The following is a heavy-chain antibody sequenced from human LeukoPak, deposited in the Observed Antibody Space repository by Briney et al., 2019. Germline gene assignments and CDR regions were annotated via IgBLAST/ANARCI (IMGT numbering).Heavy chain of an antibody. J-gene: IGHJ5*02. CDR2: INTNTGNP. CDR3: ARKQSSGWYWYGEETINCFGP. D-gene: IGHD6-19*01. V-gene: IGHV7-4-1*02. CDR1: GYTFTSYA. Sequence: GASVTVSCKASGYTFTSYAMYWVRQPPGQGLEWMGRINTNTGNPTYAQDFTGRFVVSLDTSVSTSYLQINSLKAEDTAVYYCARKQSSGWYWYGEETINCFGPWGQGTLVTVSS.